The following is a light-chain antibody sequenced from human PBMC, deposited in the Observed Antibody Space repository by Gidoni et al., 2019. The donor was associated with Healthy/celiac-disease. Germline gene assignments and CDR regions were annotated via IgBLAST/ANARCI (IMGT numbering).Light chain of an antibody. V-gene: IGLV3-21*04. J-gene: IGLJ3*02. CDR1: NIGSQS. Sequence: SYVLTQPPSVSVAPGKTARITCGGNNIGSQSVHWYQQKPGQAPVLVIYYDSDRPSGIPERFSGSNSGNTATLTISRVEAGDEADYYCQVWDSSSRVFGGGTKLTVL. CDR2: YDS. CDR3: QVWDSSSRV.